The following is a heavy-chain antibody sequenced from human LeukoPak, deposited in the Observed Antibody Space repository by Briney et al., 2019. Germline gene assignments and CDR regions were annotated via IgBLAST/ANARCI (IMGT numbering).Heavy chain of an antibody. CDR3: ARGHDYGGNLLDY. CDR2: INPSGGST. Sequence: ASVKVSCKISGYTLTEVSMHWVRRAPGKGLEWMGIINPSGGSTSYAQKFQGRVTMTRDTSTSTVYMELSSLRSEDTAVYYCARGHDYGGNLLDYWGQGTLVTVSS. CDR1: GYTLTEVS. D-gene: IGHD4-23*01. V-gene: IGHV1-46*01. J-gene: IGHJ4*02.